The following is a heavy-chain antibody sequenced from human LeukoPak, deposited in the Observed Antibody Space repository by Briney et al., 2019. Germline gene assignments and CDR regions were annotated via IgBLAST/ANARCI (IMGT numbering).Heavy chain of an antibody. V-gene: IGHV1-18*01. CDR2: ISAYNGNT. J-gene: IGHJ4*02. CDR1: GXTFTSYG. D-gene: IGHD1-1*01. CDR3: ARGQKWSDDPYYFDY. Sequence: GASXXXXXKASGXTFTSYGISXVRQAPGQGLEWXGWISAYNGNTNYAQKLQGRVTMTTDTSTSTAYMELRSLRSDDTAVYYCARGQKWSDDPYYFDYWGQGTLVTVSS.